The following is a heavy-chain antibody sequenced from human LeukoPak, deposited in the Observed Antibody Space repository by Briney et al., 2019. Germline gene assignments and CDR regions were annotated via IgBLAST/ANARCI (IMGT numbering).Heavy chain of an antibody. J-gene: IGHJ4*02. CDR1: GGSTSGYY. V-gene: IGHV4-59*01. CDR2: IYYSGST. CDR3: ARGWDGIAVAGSFDY. D-gene: IGHD6-19*01. Sequence: PSETLSLTCTVSGGSTSGYYWSWIRQPPGKGLEWIGDIYYSGSTNYNPSLTSRVTISVATSKNQFSLKLNSVTAADTAVYYCARGWDGIAVAGSFDYWGQGTLVTVSS.